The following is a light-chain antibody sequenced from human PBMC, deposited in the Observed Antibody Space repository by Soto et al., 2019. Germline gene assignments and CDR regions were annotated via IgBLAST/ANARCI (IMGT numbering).Light chain of an antibody. CDR2: EVS. Sequence: QSVLAQPASVSGSPGQSITISCTGTSSDFGDYNYVSWYQQHPGKAPKLMIYEVSNRASGVSNRFSGSKSGNTASLTISGLQAEDEADYYCSSFTTSSTYLFGTGTKVTVL. CDR1: SSDFGDYNY. CDR3: SSFTTSSTYL. V-gene: IGLV2-14*01. J-gene: IGLJ1*01.